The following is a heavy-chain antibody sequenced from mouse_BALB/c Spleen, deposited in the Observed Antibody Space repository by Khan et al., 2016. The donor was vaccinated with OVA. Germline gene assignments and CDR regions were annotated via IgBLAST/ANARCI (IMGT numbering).Heavy chain of an antibody. CDR3: VRFPGVY. CDR2: MNTYTGEP. Sequence: QIQLVQSGPELKKPGETVKISCKASGYTFKDYVMNWVKQSPGEGLKWMGWMNTYTGEPTYADDFQGRFAFSLETSASTAYLQINSLKNEDTATYFGVRFPGVYWGRGTTLTVSS. J-gene: IGHJ2*01. V-gene: IGHV9-3-1*01. CDR1: GYTFKDYV.